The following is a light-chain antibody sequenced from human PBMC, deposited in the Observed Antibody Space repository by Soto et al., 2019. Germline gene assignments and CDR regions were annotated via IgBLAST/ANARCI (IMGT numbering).Light chain of an antibody. V-gene: IGKV3-20*01. J-gene: IGKJ2*01. CDR1: QSVSARS. CDR3: QQYGSSWYT. Sequence: ENVLTRSPGTLSLSPGERATLSCRASQSVSARSLAWYQHKPGQAPRLLIHGASSRATGIPDRFSGSGSGTDFTLTISRLEPEDFAVYYCQQYGSSWYTFGQGTKLEIK. CDR2: GAS.